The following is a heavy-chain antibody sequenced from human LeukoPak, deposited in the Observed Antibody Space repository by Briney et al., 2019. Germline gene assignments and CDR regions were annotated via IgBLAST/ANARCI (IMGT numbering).Heavy chain of an antibody. D-gene: IGHD4-17*01. Sequence: GGSLRLSCAASGFTFSSYEMNWVRQAPGKGLEWVSYISSSGSTIYYADSVKGRFTISRDNAKNSLYLQMNSLRAEDTAVYYFARGGTVTYYYYYYMDVWGKGTTVTISS. CDR3: ARGGTVTYYYYYYMDV. CDR2: ISSSGSTI. V-gene: IGHV3-48*03. J-gene: IGHJ6*03. CDR1: GFTFSSYE.